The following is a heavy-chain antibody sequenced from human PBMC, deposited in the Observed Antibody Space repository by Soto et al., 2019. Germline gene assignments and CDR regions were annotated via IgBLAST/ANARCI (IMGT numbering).Heavy chain of an antibody. J-gene: IGHJ4*02. CDR3: ARRWGSGSSPTVFYN. CDR1: GFTFSSSA. V-gene: IGHV3-23*01. D-gene: IGHD3-10*01. Sequence: PGGSLRLSCAASGFTFSSSAMSWVRQDPGKGLEWVSSISGSGGGTYYADSVKGRFTISRDDSKNTLYLQMNSLRAEDTAVYYCARRWGSGSSPTVFYNWGQGTLVTVSS. CDR2: ISGSGGGT.